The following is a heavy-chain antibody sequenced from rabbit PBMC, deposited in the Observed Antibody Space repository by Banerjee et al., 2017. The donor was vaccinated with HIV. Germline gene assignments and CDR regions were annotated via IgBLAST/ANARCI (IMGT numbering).Heavy chain of an antibody. Sequence: QEQVEESGGDLVRPGASLTLTCTASGFSFSAYRICWVRQAPGKGLEWIACINTDTDGTTYYASWAKGRFTISKTSSTTVTLQMTSLTAADTATYFCARGYYTSGSIGSAYGTDLYFNLWGPGTLVTVS. J-gene: IGHJ4*01. CDR2: INTDTDGTT. D-gene: IGHD6-1*01. CDR3: ARGYYTSGSIGSAYGTDLYFNL. CDR1: GFSFSAYR. V-gene: IGHV1S45*01.